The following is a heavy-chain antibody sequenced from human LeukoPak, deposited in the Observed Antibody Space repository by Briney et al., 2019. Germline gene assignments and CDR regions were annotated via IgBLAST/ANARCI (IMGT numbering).Heavy chain of an antibody. CDR3: AKDYWRKGETPFFGY. J-gene: IGHJ4*02. V-gene: IGHV3-30*18. CDR2: ISYDGTSK. D-gene: IGHD4-23*01. CDR1: GTTFSTYA. Sequence: GGSLRLSCVVSGTTFSTYAMHWVRQAPGKGLEWVAFISYDGTSKYYVDSVKGRFNISRDNSKNTVYLQMNSLRTEDTAVYYCAKDYWRKGETPFFGYWGQGILVTVSS.